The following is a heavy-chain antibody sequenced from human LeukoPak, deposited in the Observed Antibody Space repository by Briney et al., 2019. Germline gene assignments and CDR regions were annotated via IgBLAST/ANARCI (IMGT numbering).Heavy chain of an antibody. CDR2: INHSGST. J-gene: IGHJ5*02. Sequence: SETLSLTCAVYGGSFSGYYWSWIRQPPGKGLEWIGEINHSGSTNYNPSLKSRVTISVDTSKNQFSLKLSSVTAADTAVYYCARGQSQYYYGSGRKFDPWGQGTLVTVSS. D-gene: IGHD3-10*01. V-gene: IGHV4-34*01. CDR3: ARGQSQYYYGSGRKFDP. CDR1: GGSFSGYY.